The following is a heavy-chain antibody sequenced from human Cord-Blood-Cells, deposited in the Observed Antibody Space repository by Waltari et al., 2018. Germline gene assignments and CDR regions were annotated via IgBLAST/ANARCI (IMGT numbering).Heavy chain of an antibody. D-gene: IGHD3-10*01. CDR1: GGAIRSSSYF. J-gene: IGHJ4*02. CDR2: IYYSGST. Sequence: QLQLQASRPGLVKPSETLSLTCTVSGGAIRSSSYFWGCIRPPPGKGLEWIGSIYYSGSTYYNPSLKRRVTISVDTSKNQFSLKLSSVTAADTAVYYCARRRITMVRGVTAYYFDFWGQGTLVTVSS. V-gene: IGHV4-39*01. CDR3: ARRRITMVRGVTAYYFDF.